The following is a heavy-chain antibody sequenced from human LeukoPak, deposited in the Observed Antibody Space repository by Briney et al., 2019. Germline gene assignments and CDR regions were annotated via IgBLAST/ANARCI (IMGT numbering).Heavy chain of an antibody. J-gene: IGHJ4*02. CDR3: ARDKPYYGSGSRNFDY. CDR1: GFTFSSYG. D-gene: IGHD3-10*01. CDR2: ISSSSSYI. Sequence: PGGSLRLSCAASGFTFSSYGMNWVRQAPGKGLEWVSSISSSSSYIYYADSVKGRFTISRDNAKNSLYLQMNSLRAEDTAVYYCARDKPYYGSGSRNFDYWGQGTLVTVSS. V-gene: IGHV3-21*01.